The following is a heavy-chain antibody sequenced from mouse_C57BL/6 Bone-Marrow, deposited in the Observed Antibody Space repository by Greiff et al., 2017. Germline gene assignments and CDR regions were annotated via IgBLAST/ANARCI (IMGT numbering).Heavy chain of an antibody. Sequence: VQLQQSGAELVRPGASVTLSCKASGYTFTDYEMHWVKQTPVHGLEWIGAIDPETGGTAYNQKFKGKAILTADKSSSTAYMALRSLTSEDSAVYYCTRSNYSFFDYWGQGTTLTVSS. J-gene: IGHJ2*01. CDR2: IDPETGGT. V-gene: IGHV1-15*01. D-gene: IGHD2-12*01. CDR3: TRSNYSFFDY. CDR1: GYTFTDYE.